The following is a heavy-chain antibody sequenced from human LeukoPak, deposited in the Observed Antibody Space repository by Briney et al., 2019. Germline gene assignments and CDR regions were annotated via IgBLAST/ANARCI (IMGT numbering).Heavy chain of an antibody. CDR3: AKRYTSDWYLFDY. J-gene: IGHJ4*02. CDR2: SGTGGTT. D-gene: IGHD6-19*01. Sequence: GGSLRLSCAASGFTFSSYSMSSVRQAPGNGLEWVSASGTGGTTYYADSVQGRFTVSRDNSKNTLYLQMNSLRAEDTAVYFCAKRYTSDWYLFDYWGQGTLVTVSS. CDR1: GFTFSSYS. V-gene: IGHV3-23*01.